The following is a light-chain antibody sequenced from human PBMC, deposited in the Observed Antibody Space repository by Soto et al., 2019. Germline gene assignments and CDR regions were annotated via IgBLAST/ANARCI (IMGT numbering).Light chain of an antibody. V-gene: IGKV1-39*01. J-gene: IGKJ1*01. CDR1: ETINNY. CDR3: QQSYATPWT. CDR2: AAS. Sequence: IRMTQSPSSLSVSVGDGVTITCRASETINNYLNWYQQKPGRTPKLLIHAASTLQSGVPSRFSGSVPGTDFTLTISSLQPEDFATYSCQQSYATPWTFGQGTRVES.